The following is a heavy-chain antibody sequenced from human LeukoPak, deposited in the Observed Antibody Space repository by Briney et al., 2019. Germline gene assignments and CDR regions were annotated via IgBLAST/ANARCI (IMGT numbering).Heavy chain of an antibody. CDR3: ARGYSYGYQPPLGY. Sequence: EASVKVSRKASGYTCTGYYMHWVRQAPGQGLEWMGWINPNSGGTNYAQKLQGRVTITRDTSISTAYMELSTLRSDDTAVYYCARGYSYGYQPPLGYWGQGTLVTVSS. CDR1: GYTCTGYY. CDR2: INPNSGGT. V-gene: IGHV1-2*02. D-gene: IGHD5-18*01. J-gene: IGHJ4*02.